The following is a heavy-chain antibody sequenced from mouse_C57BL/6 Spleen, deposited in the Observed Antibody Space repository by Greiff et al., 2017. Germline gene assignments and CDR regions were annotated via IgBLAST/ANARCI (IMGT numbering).Heavy chain of an antibody. CDR1: GYTFTSYW. CDR3: VLHYYGSSYFDY. V-gene: IGHV1-69*01. J-gene: IGHJ2*01. Sequence: QVQLQQPGAELVMPGASVKLSCKASGYTFTSYWMPWVKQRPGQGLEWIGEIDPSDSYTNYNQKFKGKSTLTVDKSSSTAYMQLSILTSEYSAVYYCVLHYYGSSYFDYWGQGTTLTVSS. D-gene: IGHD1-1*01. CDR2: IDPSDSYT.